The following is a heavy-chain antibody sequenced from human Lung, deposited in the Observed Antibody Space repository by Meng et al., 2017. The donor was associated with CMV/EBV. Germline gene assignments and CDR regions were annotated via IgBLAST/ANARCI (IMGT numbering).Heavy chain of an antibody. Sequence: SLKISCAASGFTFDDYSMHWVRQAPGKGLEWVSGINWNSVRIDYVDSMKGRFTISRDNAKKSLYLQINSPRPEDTAFYYCAKGGPDYNGWHYFDFWGQGALVTVSS. J-gene: IGHJ4*02. CDR1: GFTFDDYS. CDR3: AKGGPDYNGWHYFDF. CDR2: INWNSVRI. V-gene: IGHV3-9*01. D-gene: IGHD3-10*01.